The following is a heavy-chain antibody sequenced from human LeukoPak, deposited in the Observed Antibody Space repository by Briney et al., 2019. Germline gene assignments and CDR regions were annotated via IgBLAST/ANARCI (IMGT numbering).Heavy chain of an antibody. D-gene: IGHD2-2*01. CDR2: ISYDGSNK. Sequence: PGRSLRLSCAASGLTFSSYAMHWVRQAPGKGLEWVAVISYDGSNKSYADSVKGRFTISRDNSKNTLYLQMNSLRAEDTAVYYCARDGRYCSSTSCLYYYYGMDVWGKGTTVTVSS. V-gene: IGHV3-30*04. CDR3: ARDGRYCSSTSCLYYYYGMDV. J-gene: IGHJ6*04. CDR1: GLTFSSYA.